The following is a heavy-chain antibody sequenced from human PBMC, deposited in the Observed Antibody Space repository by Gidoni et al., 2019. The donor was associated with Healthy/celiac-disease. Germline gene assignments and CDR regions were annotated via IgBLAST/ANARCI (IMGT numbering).Heavy chain of an antibody. D-gene: IGHD3-3*01. V-gene: IGHV4-39*01. CDR1: GGSISSSSYY. CDR3: ARRERGETYYDFWSAPSAFDI. CDR2: IYYSGST. Sequence: QLQLQESGPGLVKPSETLSLTCTVSGGSISSSSYYWGWIRQPPGKGLEWIGSIYYSGSTYYNPSLKSRVTISVDTSKNQFSLKLSSVTAADTAVYYCARRERGETYYDFWSAPSAFDIWGQGTMVTVSS. J-gene: IGHJ3*02.